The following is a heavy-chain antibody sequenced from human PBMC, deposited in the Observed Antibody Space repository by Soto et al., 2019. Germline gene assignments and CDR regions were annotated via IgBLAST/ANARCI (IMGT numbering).Heavy chain of an antibody. CDR2: IYYSGST. D-gene: IGHD3-10*01. J-gene: IGHJ4*02. V-gene: IGHV4-59*01. CDR1: GASMSGYY. CDR3: ARGLNFYGRGTLKFDY. Sequence: QVQLQESGPRLVQPSETLSLTCTFSGASMSGYYWGWVRQPPWKGLEWIGHIYYSGSTYYNPSLKGRVTISGDSSKNQFSLNLKSVTAADTAVYYCARGLNFYGRGTLKFDYWGQGALVNVSS.